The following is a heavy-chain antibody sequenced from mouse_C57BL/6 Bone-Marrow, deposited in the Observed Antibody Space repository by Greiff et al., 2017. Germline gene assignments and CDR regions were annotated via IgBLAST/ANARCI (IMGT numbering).Heavy chain of an antibody. CDR1: GFSLTSYG. J-gene: IGHJ1*03. CDR3: AKSYYGSSYGWYFDV. V-gene: IGHV2-4*01. D-gene: IGHD1-1*01. CDR2: IWSGGST. Sequence: VQRVESGPGLVQPSQSLSITCTVSGFSLTSYGVHWVRQPPGKGLEWLGVIWSGGSTDYNAAFISRLSISKDNSKSQVFFKMNSLQADDTAIYYCAKSYYGSSYGWYFDVWGTGTTVTVSS.